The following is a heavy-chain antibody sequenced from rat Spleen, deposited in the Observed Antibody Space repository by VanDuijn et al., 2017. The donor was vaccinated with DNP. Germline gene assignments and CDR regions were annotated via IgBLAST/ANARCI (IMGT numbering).Heavy chain of an antibody. V-gene: IGHV5S10*01. J-gene: IGHJ2*01. Sequence: EVQLVESGGGLVQPGNSLKLSCAASGFTFSDYAMAWVRQSPKKGLEWVATIIYDGSSTYYRDSVKGRFTISRDNAKSTLYLQMDSLRAEDTATYYWATQANNFDYWGQGVMVTVSS. CDR3: ATQANNFDY. CDR2: IIYDGSST. CDR1: GFTFSDYA. D-gene: IGHD1-10*01.